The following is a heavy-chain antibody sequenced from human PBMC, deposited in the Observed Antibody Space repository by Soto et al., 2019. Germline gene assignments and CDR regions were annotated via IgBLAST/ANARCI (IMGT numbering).Heavy chain of an antibody. CDR2: ISGSGGST. CDR1: GFTFSSYA. D-gene: IGHD3-9*01. CDR3: AKDSSIFADGDYYMDV. Sequence: EVQLLESGGGLVQPGGSLRLSCAASGFTFSSYAMSWVRQAPGKGLEWVSAISGSGGSTYYADSVKGRFTISRDNSKNTLYLQMNSLRAEDTAVYYCAKDSSIFADGDYYMDVWGKGTTVTVSS. V-gene: IGHV3-23*01. J-gene: IGHJ6*03.